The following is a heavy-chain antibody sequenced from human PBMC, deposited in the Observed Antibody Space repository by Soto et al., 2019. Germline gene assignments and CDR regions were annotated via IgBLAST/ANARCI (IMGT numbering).Heavy chain of an antibody. J-gene: IGHJ6*03. Sequence: SETLSLTCAVYGGSFSGYYLSWIRQPPGKGLEWIGEINHSGSTYYNPSLKSRVTISVDTSQIQFSLKLSSVTAADTAVYYCARGWGYTHYYYYMDVWGKGTTVTVSS. V-gene: IGHV4-34*01. CDR1: GGSFSGYY. D-gene: IGHD3-16*01. CDR3: ARGWGYTHYYYYMDV. CDR2: INHSGST.